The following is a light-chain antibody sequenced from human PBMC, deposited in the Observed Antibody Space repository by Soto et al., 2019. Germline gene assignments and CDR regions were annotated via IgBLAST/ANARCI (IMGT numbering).Light chain of an antibody. Sequence: VMTQSPATLSVSLGDRATLSCRASQSVSSNLAWYQQKPGQAPRLLIYGASTRATGIPARFSGSGSGTEFTLTISSLQSEDFALYSCQQYNNWPLTFGGGTKVQVK. J-gene: IGKJ4*01. V-gene: IGKV3-15*01. CDR3: QQYNNWPLT. CDR2: GAS. CDR1: QSVSSN.